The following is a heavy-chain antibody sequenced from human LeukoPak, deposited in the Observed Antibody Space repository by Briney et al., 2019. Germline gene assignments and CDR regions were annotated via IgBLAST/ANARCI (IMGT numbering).Heavy chain of an antibody. V-gene: IGHV3-30*02. CDR1: GFTFSSYG. D-gene: IGHD1-1*01. CDR2: IRYDGSNK. J-gene: IGHJ6*03. CDR3: ARDGTFTESTNYYYIDV. Sequence: GGSLRLSCGASGFTFSSYGMHWVRQAPGKGLEWVAFIRYDGSNKYYADSVKGRFTISRDNAKNTLYLQMKSLRAEDTAVYFCARDGTFTESTNYYYIDVWGKGTTVTISS.